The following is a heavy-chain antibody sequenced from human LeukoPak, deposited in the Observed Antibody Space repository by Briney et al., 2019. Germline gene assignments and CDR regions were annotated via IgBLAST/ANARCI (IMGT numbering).Heavy chain of an antibody. CDR1: GFSLSNARMG. J-gene: IGHJ4*02. Sequence: SGPVLVKPTETLTLTCTVSGFSLSNARMGVSWIPHPPGKALEWLAHIFSNDEKSYSTSLKSRLTISKDTSKSQVVLTMTNMDPVDTATYYCARIRYGDYHYYFDYWGQGTLVTVSS. CDR2: IFSNDEK. CDR3: ARIRYGDYHYYFDY. D-gene: IGHD4-17*01. V-gene: IGHV2-26*01.